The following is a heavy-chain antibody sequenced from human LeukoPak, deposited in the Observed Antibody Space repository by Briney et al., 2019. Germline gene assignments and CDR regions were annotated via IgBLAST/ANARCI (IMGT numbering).Heavy chain of an antibody. Sequence: SETLSLTCTVSGGSVSSGSYYWSWIRQPPGKGLEWIGYISYSGSTNFNPSLKSRVTISVDTSKNQFSLKLSSVTAADTAVYYCAREGTAGTNLNWFDPWGQGTLVTVSS. CDR1: GGSVSSGSYY. CDR2: ISYSGST. V-gene: IGHV4-61*01. J-gene: IGHJ5*02. D-gene: IGHD1-1*01. CDR3: AREGTAGTNLNWFDP.